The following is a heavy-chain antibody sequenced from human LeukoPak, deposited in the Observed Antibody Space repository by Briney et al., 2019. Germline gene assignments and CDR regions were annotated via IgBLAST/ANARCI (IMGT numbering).Heavy chain of an antibody. CDR3: ASWAVAGPFFDY. CDR1: GGSISSYY. CDR2: INHSGST. D-gene: IGHD6-19*01. J-gene: IGHJ4*02. V-gene: IGHV4-34*01. Sequence: KPSETLSLTCTVSGGSISSYYWSWIRQPPGKGLEWIGEINHSGSTNYNPSLKGRVTISVDTSKNQFSLKLSSVTAADTAVYYCASWAVAGPFFDYWGQGTLVTVSS.